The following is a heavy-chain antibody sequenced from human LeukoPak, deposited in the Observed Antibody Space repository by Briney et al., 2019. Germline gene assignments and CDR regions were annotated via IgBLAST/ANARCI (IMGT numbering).Heavy chain of an antibody. V-gene: IGHV3-73*01. CDR3: TRQLGELLSGTLYYYYMDV. CDR1: GFTFSGSA. D-gene: IGHD3-10*01. J-gene: IGHJ6*03. CDR2: IRSKANSYAT. Sequence: GSLRLSCAASGFTFSGSAMHWVRQASGKGLEWVGRIRSKANSYATAYAASVKGRFTISRDDSKNTAYLQMNSLKTEDTAVYYCTRQLGELLSGTLYYYYMDVWGKGTTVTVS.